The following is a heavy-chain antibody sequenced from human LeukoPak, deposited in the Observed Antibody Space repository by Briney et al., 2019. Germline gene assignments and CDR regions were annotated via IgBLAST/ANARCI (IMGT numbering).Heavy chain of an antibody. V-gene: IGHV4-34*01. J-gene: IGHJ4*02. D-gene: IGHD1-26*01. CDR2: ITHSGST. CDR3: ARHRGRGGSYKNPTFDY. Sequence: PSETLSLACAGYGGSFTGYFWGWIHQSPGKGLEWIGDITHSGSTNYNPSLKSRVTISVDTSKNQFSLKLTSVTAADTAVYYCARHRGRGGSYKNPTFDYWGQGTLVTVSS. CDR1: GGSFTGYF.